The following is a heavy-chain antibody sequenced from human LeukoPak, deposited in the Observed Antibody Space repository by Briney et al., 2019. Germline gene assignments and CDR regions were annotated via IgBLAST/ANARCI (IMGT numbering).Heavy chain of an antibody. CDR1: XXSXXNXX. CDR2: IYTSGST. Sequence: KTSETLXXXXXVXXXSXXNXXWTWIXQPAGRGLEWIGRIYTSGSTNYNPSLKRRVTMSVDTSKSQFSLKLSSVTAADTAVYYCARGGYEYYYMDVWGKGTTVTVSS. J-gene: IGHJ6*03. D-gene: IGHD3-16*01. CDR3: ARGGYEYYYMDV. V-gene: IGHV4-4*07.